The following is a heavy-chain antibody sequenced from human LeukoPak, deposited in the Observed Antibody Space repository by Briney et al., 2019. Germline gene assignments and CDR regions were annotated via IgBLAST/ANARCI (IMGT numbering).Heavy chain of an antibody. J-gene: IGHJ4*02. CDR1: GFTFSSYW. CDR2: IKQDGSEK. Sequence: GGSLRLSCAASGFTFSSYWMSWVRQAPGKGLEWVANIKQDGSEKYYVDSVKGRFTISRDNAKNSLYLQMTSLRAEDTAVYYCARDSTRYDYVWGSYRYTWGDFDYWGQGTLVTVSS. CDR3: ARDSTRYDYVWGSYRYTWGDFDY. D-gene: IGHD3-16*02. V-gene: IGHV3-7*01.